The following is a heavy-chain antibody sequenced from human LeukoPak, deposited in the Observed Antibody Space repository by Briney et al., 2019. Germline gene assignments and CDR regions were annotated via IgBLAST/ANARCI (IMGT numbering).Heavy chain of an antibody. Sequence: ASVRVSCTASGYTFTIYGISWVRQAPGQGLEWMGWISAYNGKTSYAQKLQGRVTMTTDTSTTTAYMELRSLRSDDTAVYYCARNGITGTPDAYDIWGQGTMVTVSS. V-gene: IGHV1-18*01. CDR1: GYTFTIYG. J-gene: IGHJ3*02. CDR2: ISAYNGKT. D-gene: IGHD1-20*01. CDR3: ARNGITGTPDAYDI.